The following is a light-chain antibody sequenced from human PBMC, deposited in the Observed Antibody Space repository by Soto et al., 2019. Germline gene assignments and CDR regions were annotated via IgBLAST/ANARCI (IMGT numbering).Light chain of an antibody. V-gene: IGKV3-11*01. CDR3: QHYNNWPLT. CDR2: DAS. Sequence: EIVLTQSPATLSLSPGERATLSCRASQSVSSYLAWYQQKPGQTPRLLIYDASNRATGIPARFSGSGSGTEFTLTISSLQSEDFAVYYCQHYNNWPLTFGGGTKVDIK. CDR1: QSVSSY. J-gene: IGKJ4*01.